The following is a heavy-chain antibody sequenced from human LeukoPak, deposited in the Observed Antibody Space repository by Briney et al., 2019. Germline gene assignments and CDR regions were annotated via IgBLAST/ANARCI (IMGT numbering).Heavy chain of an antibody. J-gene: IGHJ4*02. CDR3: ARDPGYSNSPYYLDY. Sequence: KTGGSLRLSCAASGFTFSDYYMSWIRQAPGKGLEWVSYISSSGSTIYYADSVKGRFTISRDNAKNSLYLQMNSLRAEDTAVYYCARDPGYSNSPYYLDYWGQGTLVTASS. V-gene: IGHV3-11*01. CDR1: GFTFSDYY. D-gene: IGHD5-12*01. CDR2: ISSSGSTI.